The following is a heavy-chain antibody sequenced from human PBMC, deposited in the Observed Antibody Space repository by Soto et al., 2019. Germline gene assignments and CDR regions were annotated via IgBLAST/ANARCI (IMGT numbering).Heavy chain of an antibody. D-gene: IGHD2-2*01. CDR3: ARDATGYCISTSCRYVAH. CDR2: IWYDGSNK. Sequence: GGSLRLSCAASEFTFSSYGMRWVRQAPGKGLEWVAVIWYDGSNKYYADSVKGRFTISRDNSKNTLYLQMNSLRAEDTAVYYCARDATGYCISTSCRYVAHWGQGTLVTVSS. V-gene: IGHV3-33*01. J-gene: IGHJ4*02. CDR1: EFTFSSYG.